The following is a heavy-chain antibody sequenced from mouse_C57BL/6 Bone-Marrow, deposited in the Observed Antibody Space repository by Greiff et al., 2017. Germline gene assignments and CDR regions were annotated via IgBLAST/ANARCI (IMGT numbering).Heavy chain of an antibody. J-gene: IGHJ1*03. Sequence: VMLVESGPGLVQPSQSLSITCTVSGFSLTSYAVHWVRQPPGKGLEWLGVIWSGGSTDYNAAFISRLSISQDNSKSQVFFKMNSLQADDTAIYYCAKNGVRLRRVHGDFDVWGTGTTVTVSS. CDR3: AKNGVRLRRVHGDFDV. D-gene: IGHD2-4*01. V-gene: IGHV2-4*01. CDR2: IWSGGST. CDR1: GFSLTSYA.